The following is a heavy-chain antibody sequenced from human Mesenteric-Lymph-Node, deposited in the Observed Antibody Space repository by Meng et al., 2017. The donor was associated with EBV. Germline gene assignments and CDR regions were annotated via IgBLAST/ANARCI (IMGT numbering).Heavy chain of an antibody. CDR1: GFSLTTSGVG. V-gene: IGHV2-5*02. Sequence: QITVKESGPTLVKPXXXXTLXXPFSGFSLTTSGVGVGWIRQPPGKALEWLALIYWDDDKRYSPSLKSRLTITKDTSKNQVVLRMTNMDPVDTATYYCSPHRASAEKWFDPWGQGTLVTVSS. CDR3: SPHRASAEKWFDP. CDR2: IYWDDDK. J-gene: IGHJ5*02.